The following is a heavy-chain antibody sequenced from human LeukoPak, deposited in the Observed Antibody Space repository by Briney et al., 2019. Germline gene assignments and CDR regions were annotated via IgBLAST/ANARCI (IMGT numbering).Heavy chain of an antibody. CDR2: IYHSGST. V-gene: IGHV4-30-2*01. CDR1: GGSISSGGYS. Sequence: SETLSLTCAVSGGSISSGGYSWSWIRQPPGKGLEWIGYIYHSGSTYYNPSLKSRVTISVDTSKNQFSLKLSSVTAADTAVYYCARAIPSYYYDSRGQGATPGNDYWGQGTLVTVSS. D-gene: IGHD3-22*01. CDR3: ARAIPSYYYDSRGQGATPGNDY. J-gene: IGHJ4*02.